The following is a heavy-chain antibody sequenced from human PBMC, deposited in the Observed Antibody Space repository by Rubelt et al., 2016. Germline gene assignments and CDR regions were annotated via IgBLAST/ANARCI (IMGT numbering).Heavy chain of an antibody. V-gene: IGHV3-7*01. CDR3: VGGTNYGLRTDYFDY. D-gene: IGHD3-10*01. CDR1: GFTFSNHW. CDR2: VKQDGIEK. J-gene: IGHJ4*02. Sequence: EVYLVESGGGLVQPGGSLKLSCAASGFTFSNHWMSWVRQAPGKGLEWVANVKQDGIEKYYVDSVKGRFTISRDDTKNSESLQMNSLRAEETAVYYCVGGTNYGLRTDYFDYWGQGTLVTVSS.